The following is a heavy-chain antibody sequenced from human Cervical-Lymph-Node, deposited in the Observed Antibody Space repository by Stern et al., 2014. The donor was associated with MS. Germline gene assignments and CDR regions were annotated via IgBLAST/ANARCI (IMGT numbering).Heavy chain of an antibody. CDR3: AKGRTVAGKGVGAFDV. V-gene: IGHV3-30*18. J-gene: IGHJ3*01. CDR2: ISYDGGNE. D-gene: IGHD6-19*01. Sequence: DQLVESGGGVVQPGRSLRLSCAASGFTFSNFGMHWVRQAPGKGLEWVTLISYDGGNEYYADFVKGRFTISRDDSKNKVYLQLNSLRTEDTAVYYCAKGRTVAGKGVGAFDVWGQGTLVTVSS. CDR1: GFTFSNFG.